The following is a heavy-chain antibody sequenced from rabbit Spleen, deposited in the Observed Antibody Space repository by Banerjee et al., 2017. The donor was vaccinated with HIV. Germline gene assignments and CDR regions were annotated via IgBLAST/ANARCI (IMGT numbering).Heavy chain of an antibody. CDR1: GFSFSNSYY. J-gene: IGHJ4*01. CDR3: ARDAGRGDYIDGVFNL. CDR2: IYAGSSGIA. V-gene: IGHV1S40*01. D-gene: IGHD8-1*01. Sequence: QSLEESGGDLVKPGASLTLTCTASGFSFSNSYYMCWVRQAPGKGLEWIACIYAGSSGIAFYATWAKGRFTISKTSSTTVTLQMTSLTVADTATYFCARDAGRGDYIDGVFNLWGPGTLVTVS.